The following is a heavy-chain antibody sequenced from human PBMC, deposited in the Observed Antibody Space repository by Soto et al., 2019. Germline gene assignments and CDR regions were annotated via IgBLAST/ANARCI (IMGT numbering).Heavy chain of an antibody. D-gene: IGHD3-10*01. CDR2: IYSTGTT. CDR1: GFTVGHNY. J-gene: IGHJ4*02. V-gene: IGHV3-53*01. Sequence: EVQLVESGGGLLQPGGSLKLSCAASGFTVGHNYMSWVRQAPGKGLEWVSLIYSTGTTKYADSVKGRFTVSRDNAKNTLYLQMNSLRAEDTAVYYCAKDGRGSGSHYNSFGYWGQGTLVTVSS. CDR3: AKDGRGSGSHYNSFGY.